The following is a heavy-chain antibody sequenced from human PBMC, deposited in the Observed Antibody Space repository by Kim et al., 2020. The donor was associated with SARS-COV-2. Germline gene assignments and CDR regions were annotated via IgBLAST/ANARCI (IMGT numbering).Heavy chain of an antibody. Sequence: SVKVSCKASGGTFSSYAISWVRQAPGQGLEWMGGIIPIFGTANYAQKFQGRVTITADESTSTAYMELSSLRSEDTAVYYCASHGSGGYYSYYYGMDVWGQGTTVTVSS. D-gene: IGHD3-10*01. CDR2: IIPIFGTA. V-gene: IGHV1-69*13. CDR1: GGTFSSYA. J-gene: IGHJ6*02. CDR3: ASHGSGGYYSYYYGMDV.